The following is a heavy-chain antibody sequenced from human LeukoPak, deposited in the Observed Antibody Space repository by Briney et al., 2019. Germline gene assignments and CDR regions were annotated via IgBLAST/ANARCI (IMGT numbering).Heavy chain of an antibody. J-gene: IGHJ1*01. CDR1: GGTFSSYA. CDR3: ASEVRRYCSSTSCPEYFQH. D-gene: IGHD2-2*01. CDR2: IIPIFGTA. V-gene: IGHV1-69*05. Sequence: SVKVSCKASGGTFSSYAISWVRQAPGQGLEWMGGIIPIFGTANYAQKFQGRVTITTDESTSTAYMELSSLRSEDTAVYYCASEVRRYCSSTSCPEYFQHWGQGTLVTVSS.